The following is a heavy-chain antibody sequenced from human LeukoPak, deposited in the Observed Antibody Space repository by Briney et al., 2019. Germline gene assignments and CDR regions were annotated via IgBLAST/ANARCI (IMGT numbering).Heavy chain of an antibody. CDR2: ISWNSGSI. V-gene: IGHV3-9*01. J-gene: IGHJ4*02. CDR1: GFTFDDYA. D-gene: IGHD1-14*01. CDR3: AKATGYLL. Sequence: GGSLRLSCAASGFTFDDYAMHWVRQAPGKGLEWVSGISWNSGSIGYADSVKGRFTISRDNSKNTLYLQMNSLRAEDTAVYYCAKATGYLLWGQGTLVTVSS.